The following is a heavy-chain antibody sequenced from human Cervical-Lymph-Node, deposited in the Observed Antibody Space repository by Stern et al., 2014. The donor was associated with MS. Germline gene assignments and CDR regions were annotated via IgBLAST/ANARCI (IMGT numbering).Heavy chain of an antibody. CDR3: ARGDETGAGYCASGVCYTRPFWFDP. CDR1: GYSFTNCW. Sequence: EVQLVESGAEVKKPGESLKISCKHSGYSFTNCWIGWVRQMPGKGLEWMGIIYPGDSDTRYRPSFQGQVTISADKSISTAYLQWSSLKASDTAMYYCARGDETGAGYCASGVCYTRPFWFDPWGQGTLVTVSS. D-gene: IGHD2-8*01. V-gene: IGHV5-51*03. J-gene: IGHJ5*02. CDR2: IYPGDSDT.